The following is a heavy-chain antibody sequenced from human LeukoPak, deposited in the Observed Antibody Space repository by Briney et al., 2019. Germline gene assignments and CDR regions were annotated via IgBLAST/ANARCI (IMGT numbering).Heavy chain of an antibody. CDR2: IYHSGST. Sequence: PSETLSLTCTVSGGSISSGSYYWSWLRQPPGTGLEWLGSIYHSGSTYYNPSLKSRVTISVDTSKNQFSLKLSSVTAADTAVYYCARLFADVWGSYRQRARGDWGQGTLVTVSS. CDR1: GGSISSGSYY. V-gene: IGHV4-39*07. J-gene: IGHJ4*02. D-gene: IGHD3-16*02. CDR3: ARLFADVWGSYRQRARGD.